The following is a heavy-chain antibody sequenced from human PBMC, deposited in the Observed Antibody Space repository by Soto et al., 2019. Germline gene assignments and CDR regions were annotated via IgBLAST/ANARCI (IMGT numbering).Heavy chain of an antibody. CDR3: ARDKSTGLFDY. CDR1: GGSFSGYY. D-gene: IGHD2-8*02. CDR2: INHSGST. Sequence: QVQLQQWGAGLLKPSETLSLTCAVYGGSFSGYYWTWIRQPPGTGLEWIGEINHSGSTNYNPSLKRRVTISGDTAKNQFSRKLPSGTAADTAVYYCARDKSTGLFDYWGQGTLVTVSS. V-gene: IGHV4-34*01. J-gene: IGHJ4*02.